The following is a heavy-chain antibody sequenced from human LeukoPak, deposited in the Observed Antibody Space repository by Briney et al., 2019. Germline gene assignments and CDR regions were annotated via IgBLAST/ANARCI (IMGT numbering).Heavy chain of an antibody. D-gene: IGHD3-22*01. J-gene: IGHJ4*02. CDR1: GYTFTGYY. CDR2: INPKSGGT. Sequence: AASVKVSCKASGYTFTGYYIQWIRQDPGQGLEWMGWINPKSGGTNSAQGFQGRVTMTRDTSISTAYMELTRLTSDDTAVYYCAREREFRYYSDSSAYYRQLVDFWGQGTLVTVSS. V-gene: IGHV1-2*02. CDR3: AREREFRYYSDSSAYYRQLVDF.